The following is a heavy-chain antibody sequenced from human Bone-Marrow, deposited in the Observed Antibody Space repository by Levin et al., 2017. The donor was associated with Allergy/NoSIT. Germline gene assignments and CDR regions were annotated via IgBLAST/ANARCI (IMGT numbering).Heavy chain of an antibody. CDR2: IKSKTDGGTT. CDR3: TTVGGYFDWFHYYGMDV. Sequence: PGGSLRLSCAASGFTFSNAWMSWVRQAPGKGLEWVGRIKSKTDGGTTDYAAPVKGRFTISRDDSKNTLYLQMNSLKTEDTAVYYCTTVGGYFDWFHYYGMDVWGQGTTVTVSS. J-gene: IGHJ6*02. V-gene: IGHV3-15*01. D-gene: IGHD3-9*01. CDR1: GFTFSNAW.